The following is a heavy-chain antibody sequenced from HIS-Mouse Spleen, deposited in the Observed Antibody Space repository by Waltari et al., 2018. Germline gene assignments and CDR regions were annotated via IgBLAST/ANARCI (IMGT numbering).Heavy chain of an antibody. D-gene: IGHD3-22*01. V-gene: IGHV3-74*01. CDR1: GFTFSSYW. CDR2: INSDGSST. J-gene: IGHJ4*02. Sequence: EVQLVESGGGLVQPGGSLRLSCAASGFTFSSYWMHWVRQAPGKGLVWVSRINSDGSSTRYADSVKGRFTISRDNAKNTLYLQMNSLRAEDTAVYYCARGTQYYYDSSGSFDYWGQGTLVTVSS. CDR3: ARGTQYYYDSSGSFDY.